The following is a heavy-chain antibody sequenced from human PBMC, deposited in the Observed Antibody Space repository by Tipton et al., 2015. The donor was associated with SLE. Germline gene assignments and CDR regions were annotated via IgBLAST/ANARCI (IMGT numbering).Heavy chain of an antibody. CDR2: IFYTGST. D-gene: IGHD1-14*01. Sequence: TLSLTCTVSGGSLTGDYWSWIRQPPGKGLEWIGYIFYTGSTNYNPSLESRATISVDTSRNQFSLKLSSVTAADTAVYYCARHISISYDAFDVWGQGTMVTASS. J-gene: IGHJ3*01. V-gene: IGHV4-59*08. CDR1: GGSLTGDY. CDR3: ARHISISYDAFDV.